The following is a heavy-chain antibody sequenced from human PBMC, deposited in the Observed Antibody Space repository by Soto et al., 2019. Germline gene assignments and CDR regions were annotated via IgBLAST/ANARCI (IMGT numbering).Heavy chain of an antibody. CDR2: ISYDGSNK. Sequence: QVQLVESGGGVVQPGRSLRLSCAASGFTFSSYGMHWVRQAPGKGLEWVAVISYDGSNKYYADSVKGRFTISSDNSKNTLYLQMNSLRAEDTAVYYCAKVGDAYNSFFHYWGQGTLVTVSS. D-gene: IGHD1-26*01. CDR1: GFTFSSYG. V-gene: IGHV3-30*18. CDR3: AKVGDAYNSFFHY. J-gene: IGHJ4*02.